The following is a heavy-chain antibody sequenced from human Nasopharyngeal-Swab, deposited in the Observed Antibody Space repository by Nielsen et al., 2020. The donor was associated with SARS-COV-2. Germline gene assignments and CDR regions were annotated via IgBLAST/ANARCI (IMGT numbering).Heavy chain of an antibody. V-gene: IGHV3-53*04. D-gene: IGHD5-12*01. J-gene: IGHJ4*02. Sequence: GGSLRLSCAASGFTVSSNYMNWVRQAPGKGLEWVSVIYSGGSTYYADSVKGRFTIPRHISRNTLYLQMNSLRAEDTAVYFCARGGSGYAPLDYWGQGTLVTVSS. CDR3: ARGGSGYAPLDY. CDR1: GFTVSSNY. CDR2: IYSGGST.